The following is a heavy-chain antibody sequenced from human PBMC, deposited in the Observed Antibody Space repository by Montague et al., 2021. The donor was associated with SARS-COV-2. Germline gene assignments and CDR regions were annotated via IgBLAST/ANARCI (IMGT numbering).Heavy chain of an antibody. V-gene: IGHV4-4*07. CDR2: IYTSGSA. CDR1: GGSISSYY. D-gene: IGHD2-2*01. J-gene: IGHJ5*02. CDR3: ARDVGVPLAPPYSWFDP. Sequence: SETLSLTCNVTGGSISSYYWRWIRQPAGKGLEWIGRIYTSGSAHFNPSLKSRVTMSVDTSKNQFSLKLSSVTAADTAVYYCARDVGVPLAPPYSWFDPWGQGTPVTVSS.